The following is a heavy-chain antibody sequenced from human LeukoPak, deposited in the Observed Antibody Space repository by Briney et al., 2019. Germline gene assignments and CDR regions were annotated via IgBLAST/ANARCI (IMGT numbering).Heavy chain of an antibody. Sequence: SETLSLTCTVSGDSISSGHYWDWIRQPPGRGLEWIGSTHHSGSTWYNPSLKSRVTISLDTSQTQISLRVTSVTAADTAVYYCARGTDYYDSSGWLDPWGQGTLVTVSS. D-gene: IGHD3-22*01. J-gene: IGHJ5*02. CDR3: ARGTDYYDSSGWLDP. CDR1: GDSISSGHY. V-gene: IGHV4-38-2*02. CDR2: THHSGST.